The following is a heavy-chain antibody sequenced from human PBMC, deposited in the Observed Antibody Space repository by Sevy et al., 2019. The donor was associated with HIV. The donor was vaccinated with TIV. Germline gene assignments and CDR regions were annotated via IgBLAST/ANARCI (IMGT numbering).Heavy chain of an antibody. V-gene: IGHV1-69*13. CDR3: AGGEGSSSSPFYYYYMDV. D-gene: IGHD6-13*01. J-gene: IGHJ6*03. Sequence: ASVKVSCKASGGTFSSYAISWVRQAPGQGLEWMGGIIPIFGTANYAQKFQGRVTITADESTSTAYMELSSLRSEDTAVYYCAGGEGSSSSPFYYYYMDVWGKGTTVTVSS. CDR1: GGTFSSYA. CDR2: IIPIFGTA.